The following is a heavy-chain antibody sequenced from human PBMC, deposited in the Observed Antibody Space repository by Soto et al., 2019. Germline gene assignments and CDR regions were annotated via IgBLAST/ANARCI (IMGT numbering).Heavy chain of an antibody. D-gene: IGHD1-26*01. CDR1: GYSFTSYW. CDR3: VVQKKLPWVNY. V-gene: IGHV5-51*01. Sequence: GSLKISCKGSGYSFTSYWIGWVRQMPGKGLEWMGITYPCDSDTRYSPSFQGRVTISAXXXIXXXYXQXXXLXASDTAMYYCVVQKKLPWVNYWGQGTLDTVSS. J-gene: IGHJ4*02. CDR2: TYPCDSDT.